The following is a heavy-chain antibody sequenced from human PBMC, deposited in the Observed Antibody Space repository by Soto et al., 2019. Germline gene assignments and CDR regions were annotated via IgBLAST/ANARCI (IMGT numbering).Heavy chain of an antibody. CDR2: IIPIFGTA. CDR1: GGTFSSYA. D-gene: IGHD3-16*02. CDR3: ARAWDDYVWGSYRAKPFFDY. Sequence: GASVKVSCKASGGTFSSYAISWVRQAPGQGLGWMGGIIPIFGTANYAQKFQGRVTITADESTSTAYMELSSLRSEDTAVYYCARAWDDYVWGSYRAKPFFDYWGQGTLVTVSS. J-gene: IGHJ4*02. V-gene: IGHV1-69*13.